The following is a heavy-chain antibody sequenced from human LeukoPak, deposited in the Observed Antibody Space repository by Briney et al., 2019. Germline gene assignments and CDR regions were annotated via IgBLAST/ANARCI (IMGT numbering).Heavy chain of an antibody. CDR2: IYYSGST. CDR1: GDSITGYY. CDR3: ARGIPSGYYDFWSGYFPEPHMDV. D-gene: IGHD3-3*01. J-gene: IGHJ6*03. Sequence: PSETLSLTCSVSGDSITGYYWSWIRQPPGKGLEWIGYIYYSGSTNYNPSLKSRVTISVDTSKNQFSLKLSSVTAADTAVYYCARGIPSGYYDFWSGYFPEPHMDVWGKGTTVTVSS. V-gene: IGHV4-59*01.